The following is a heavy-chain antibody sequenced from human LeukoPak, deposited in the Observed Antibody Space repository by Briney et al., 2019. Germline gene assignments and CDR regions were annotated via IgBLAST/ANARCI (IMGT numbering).Heavy chain of an antibody. J-gene: IGHJ5*02. CDR2: IIPIFGTA. CDR3: ARVGDCSGGSCYSGLFDP. D-gene: IGHD2-15*01. Sequence: ASVKVSCKASGGTFSSYAICWVRQAPGEGLEWMGGIIPIFGTANYAQKFQGRVTITAGESTSAGYMEPSSLRSEDTAVYYCARVGDCSGGSCYSGLFDPWGQGTLVTVSS. CDR1: GGTFSSYA. V-gene: IGHV1-69*13.